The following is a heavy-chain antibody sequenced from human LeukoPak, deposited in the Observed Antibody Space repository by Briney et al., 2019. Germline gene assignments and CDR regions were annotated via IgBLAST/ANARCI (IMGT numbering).Heavy chain of an antibody. CDR2: MNPNSGNT. CDR3: AGDHYHKIHSVMVTAPDY. J-gene: IGHJ4*02. V-gene: IGHV1-8*01. Sequence: ASVKVSCKASGYTFTSYDINWVRQATGQGLEWMGWMNPNSGNTGYAQKFQGRVTMTRDTSTSTVYMELSSLRSEDTAVYYCAGDHYHKIHSVMVTAPDYWGQGTLVIVSS. D-gene: IGHD2-21*02. CDR1: GYTFTSYD.